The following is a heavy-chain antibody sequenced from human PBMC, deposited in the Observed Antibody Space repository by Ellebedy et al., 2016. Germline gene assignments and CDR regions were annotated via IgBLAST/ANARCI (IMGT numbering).Heavy chain of an antibody. CDR3: AADRGGEI. D-gene: IGHD3-10*01. V-gene: IGHV1-58*02. J-gene: IGHJ3*02. Sequence: SVKVSXXVSGYTLTELSMHWVRQARGQRLEWIGWIVVGSGNTNYAQKFQERVTITRDMSTSTAYMELSSLRSEDTAVYYCAADRGGEIWGQGTMVTVSS. CDR2: IVVGSGNT. CDR1: GYTLTELS.